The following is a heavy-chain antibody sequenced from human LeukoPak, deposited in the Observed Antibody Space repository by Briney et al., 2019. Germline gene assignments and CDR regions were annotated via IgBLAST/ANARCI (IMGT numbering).Heavy chain of an antibody. V-gene: IGHV1-2*02. Sequence: VASVTVSCKASGYTFTGYYMHRVRQAPGQGLEWMGWINPNSGGTNYAQKFQGRVTMTRDTSISTAYMELSRLRSDDTAVYYCATKQWLVPEADYWGQGTLVTVSS. D-gene: IGHD6-19*01. CDR2: INPNSGGT. J-gene: IGHJ4*02. CDR1: GYTFTGYY. CDR3: ATKQWLVPEADY.